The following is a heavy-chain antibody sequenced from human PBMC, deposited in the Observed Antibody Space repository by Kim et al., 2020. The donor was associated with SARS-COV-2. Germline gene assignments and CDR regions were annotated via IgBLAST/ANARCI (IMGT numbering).Heavy chain of an antibody. Sequence: SETLSLTCTVSGGSISSGGYYWSWIRQHPGKGLEWIGYIYYSGSTYYNPSLKSRVTISVDTSKNQFSLKLSSVTAADTVVYYCARGVGGMLAIYYYYYMDVWGKGTTVTVSS. J-gene: IGHJ6*03. CDR3: ARGVGGMLAIYYYYYMDV. V-gene: IGHV4-31*03. D-gene: IGHD5-18*01. CDR1: GGSISSGGYY. CDR2: IYYSGST.